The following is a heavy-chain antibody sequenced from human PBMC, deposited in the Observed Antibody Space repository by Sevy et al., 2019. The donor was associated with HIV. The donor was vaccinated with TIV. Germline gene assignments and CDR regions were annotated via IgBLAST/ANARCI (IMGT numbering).Heavy chain of an antibody. CDR1: GFTFSDYA. CDR2: IKTKTYGGTT. CDR3: TRDLYGSGCFDFDY. J-gene: IGHJ4*02. V-gene: IGHV3-49*04. Sequence: GGSLRLSCTASGFTFSDYAMSWVRQAPGKGLEWVGFIKTKTYGGTTEYAASVKGRFIISRDDSKNIAYLQMNSLKTEDTAVYYCTRDLYGSGCFDFDYWGQGTLVTVSS. D-gene: IGHD6-19*01.